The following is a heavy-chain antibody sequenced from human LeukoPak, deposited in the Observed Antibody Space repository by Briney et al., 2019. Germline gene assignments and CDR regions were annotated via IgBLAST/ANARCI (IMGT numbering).Heavy chain of an antibody. CDR3: AKIGRGFLLTYYFDY. CDR1: GFTVSNNY. D-gene: IGHD3-10*01. V-gene: IGHV3-66*01. Sequence: GGSLRLSCVVSGFTVSNNYMNWVRQAPGKGLEWLSIIYNSETTYYADSVRGRFTISRDNSKSTIYLQMNSLRAEDTAVYYCAKIGRGFLLTYYFDYWGQGTLVTVSS. CDR2: IYNSETT. J-gene: IGHJ4*02.